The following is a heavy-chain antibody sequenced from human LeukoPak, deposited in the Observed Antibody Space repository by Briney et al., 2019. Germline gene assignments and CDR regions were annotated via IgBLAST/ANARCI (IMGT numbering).Heavy chain of an antibody. J-gene: IGHJ4*02. CDR3: ARDRGGTGDFDY. V-gene: IGHV1-3*01. CDR1: GYIFTNYA. Sequence: ASVKVSCKASGYIFTNYAVHWVRQAPGQRPEWMGWINAGNANTKYSQKFEGRVTITRDTSASTAYMELSSLRFEDTAVYYCARDRGGTGDFDYWGQGTLVTVSS. CDR2: INAGNANT. D-gene: IGHD1-1*01.